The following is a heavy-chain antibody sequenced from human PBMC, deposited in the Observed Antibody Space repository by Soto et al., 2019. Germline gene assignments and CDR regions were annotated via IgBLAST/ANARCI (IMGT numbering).Heavy chain of an antibody. Sequence: EVQLVESGGGLVQPGGSLRLSCAASGFTFSRYWMYWVRQAPGKGLVWVSRINGDGSSTTYADSVKGRFTISRDNANNPLHLQMNSLRAEDTGLYSCASLGGTSRLWYFDLWGRGTLVTVSS. CDR1: GFTFSRYW. V-gene: IGHV3-74*01. J-gene: IGHJ2*01. CDR2: INGDGSST. CDR3: ASLGGTSRLWYFDL. D-gene: IGHD1-26*01.